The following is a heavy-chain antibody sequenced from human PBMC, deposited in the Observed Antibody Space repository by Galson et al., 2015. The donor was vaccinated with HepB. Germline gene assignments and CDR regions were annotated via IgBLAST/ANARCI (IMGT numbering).Heavy chain of an antibody. CDR1: GVTFSNYG. Sequence: SVKVSCKVSGVTFSNYGISWVRQAPGQGLEWMGGIIPAVGIPNYAQKFQGRVTISADTSTKTAYMELRSLRFEDTAVYYCAREKADEDYGMDVWGQGATVAVSS. CDR3: AREKADEDYGMDV. D-gene: IGHD2-15*01. CDR2: IIPAVGIP. V-gene: IGHV1-69*10. J-gene: IGHJ6*02.